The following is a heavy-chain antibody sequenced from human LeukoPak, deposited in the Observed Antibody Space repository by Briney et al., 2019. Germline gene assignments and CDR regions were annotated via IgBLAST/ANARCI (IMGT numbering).Heavy chain of an antibody. CDR3: ARDGWVDY. J-gene: IGHJ4*02. V-gene: IGHV3-48*03. Sequence: GGSLRLSCAASGFTFSSYEMNWVRQVPGKGLEWVSYISSSGRTIFYADSVKGRFTISRDNAKNSLFLQMNGLRAEDTAVYYCARDGWVDYWGQGTLVTVSS. CDR1: GFTFSSYE. D-gene: IGHD6-19*01. CDR2: ISSSGRTI.